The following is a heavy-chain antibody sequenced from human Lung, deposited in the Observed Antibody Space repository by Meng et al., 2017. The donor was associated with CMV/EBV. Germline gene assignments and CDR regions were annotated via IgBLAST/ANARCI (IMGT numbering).Heavy chain of an antibody. Sequence: SCKASGGTFSSYAISWGRQAPGQGLEWMGGIIPIFGTANYAQKFQGRVTITTDESTSTAYMELSSLRSEDTAVYYCARGPGELYYFDYWGQGTLVTSPQ. D-gene: IGHD3-16*01. J-gene: IGHJ4*02. CDR2: IIPIFGTA. CDR3: ARGPGELYYFDY. CDR1: GGTFSSYA. V-gene: IGHV1-69*05.